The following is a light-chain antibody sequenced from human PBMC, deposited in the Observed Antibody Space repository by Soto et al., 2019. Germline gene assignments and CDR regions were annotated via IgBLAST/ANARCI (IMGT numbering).Light chain of an antibody. Sequence: DIQVTQSPSTLSASVGDRVTITCRASQSISHFLAWYQQKPGKVPKLLIYDASNLGSGVPSRFSGSGSGTDFTLTISGLQPDDFTTYYCQQYNSYSFGQVTKVDIK. CDR2: DAS. CDR3: QQYNSYS. J-gene: IGKJ1*01. CDR1: QSISHF. V-gene: IGKV1-5*01.